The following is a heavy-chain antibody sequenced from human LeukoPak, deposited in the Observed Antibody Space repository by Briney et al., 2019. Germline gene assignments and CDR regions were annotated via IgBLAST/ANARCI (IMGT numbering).Heavy chain of an antibody. Sequence: PGGSLRLSCAASGFTFSSYTMHWVRQAPGKGLEWVSPISSSSGYIYYADSVKGRFTISRDNAKNSLYLQMNSLRAEDTAVYYCARDKVPAAIRADAFDIWGQGTMVTVSS. CDR2: ISSSSGYI. V-gene: IGHV3-21*01. J-gene: IGHJ3*02. D-gene: IGHD2-2*02. CDR1: GFTFSSYT. CDR3: ARDKVPAAIRADAFDI.